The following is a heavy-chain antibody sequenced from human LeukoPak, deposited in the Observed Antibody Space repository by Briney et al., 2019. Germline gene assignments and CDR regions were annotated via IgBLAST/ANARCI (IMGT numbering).Heavy chain of an antibody. J-gene: IGHJ4*02. CDR1: GYTFTSYG. CDR2: ISAYNGNT. Sequence: ASVKVSCKAFGYTFTSYGIGWVRQAPGQGLEWMGWISAYNGNTNYAQKLQGRVTMTTDTSTSTAYMELRSLRSDDTAVYYCARYYDILTGYYPVDYWGQGTLVTVSS. V-gene: IGHV1-18*01. D-gene: IGHD3-9*01. CDR3: ARYYDILTGYYPVDY.